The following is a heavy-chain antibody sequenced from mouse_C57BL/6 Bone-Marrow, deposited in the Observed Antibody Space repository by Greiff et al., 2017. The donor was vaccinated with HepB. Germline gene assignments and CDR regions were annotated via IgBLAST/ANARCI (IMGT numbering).Heavy chain of an antibody. CDR1: GYTFTSYG. V-gene: IGHV1-81*01. CDR3: ARWLQGFDY. Sequence: QVQLQQPGAELVRPGTSVKLSCKASGYTFTSYGISWVKQRTGQGLEWIGEIYPRSGNTYYNEKFKGKATLTADKSSSTAYMELRSLTSEDSAVYFCARWLQGFDYWGQGTTLTVSS. D-gene: IGHD2-2*01. J-gene: IGHJ2*01. CDR2: IYPRSGNT.